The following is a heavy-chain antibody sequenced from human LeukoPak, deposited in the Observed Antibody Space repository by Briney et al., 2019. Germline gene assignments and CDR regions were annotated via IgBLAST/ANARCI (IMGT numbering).Heavy chain of an antibody. V-gene: IGHV3-53*01. J-gene: IGHJ4*02. Sequence: GGSLRLSCVASGFTVSSNYMTWVRQAPGKGLEWVSVIYTGGSPYYADSVKGRFTISRDNAKNTLYLQMNSLRAEDTAVYYCTRDFSYASDRWGQGTLVTVSS. CDR3: TRDFSYASDR. CDR1: GFTVSSNY. CDR2: IYTGGSP. D-gene: IGHD3-10*01.